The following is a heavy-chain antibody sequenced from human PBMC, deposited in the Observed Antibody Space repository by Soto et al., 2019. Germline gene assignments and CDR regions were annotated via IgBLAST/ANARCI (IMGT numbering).Heavy chain of an antibody. V-gene: IGHV3-53*04. CDR1: GFTVGSNY. CDR3: ARESYDFWSGYSDYYYYYYMDV. CDR2: IYSGGST. Sequence: GGSLRLSCAASGFTVGSNYMSWVRQAPGKGLEWVSVIYSGGSTYYADSVKGRFTISRHNSKNTLYLRMNSLRAEDTAVYYCARESYDFWSGYSDYYYYYYMDVWGKGTTVTVS. D-gene: IGHD3-3*01. J-gene: IGHJ6*03.